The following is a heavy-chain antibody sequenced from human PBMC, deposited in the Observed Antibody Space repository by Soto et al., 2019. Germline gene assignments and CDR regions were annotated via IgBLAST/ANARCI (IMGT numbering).Heavy chain of an antibody. J-gene: IGHJ4*02. CDR3: ARGLKYSRGCVDD. D-gene: IGHD6-19*01. Sequence: SETLSLTCAVYGGSFSGYYWSWIRQPPGKGLEWIGEINHSGSTNYNPSLKSRVTISVDTSKNQFSLKLSSVTAADTAVYYCARGLKYSRGCVDDWGQGTLVTVSS. V-gene: IGHV4-34*01. CDR1: GGSFSGYY. CDR2: INHSGST.